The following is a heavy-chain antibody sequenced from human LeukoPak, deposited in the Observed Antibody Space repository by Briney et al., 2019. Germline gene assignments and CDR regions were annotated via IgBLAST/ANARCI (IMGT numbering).Heavy chain of an antibody. V-gene: IGHV3-53*01. CDR2: IYSGGST. CDR3: ARGGVGSSTSCYTCRAFDI. Sequence: GSLRLSCAASGFTVSSNYMSWVRQAPGKGLEWVSVIYSGGSTYYADSVKGRFTISRDNSKNSLYLQMNSLRAEDTAVYYCARGGVGSSTSCYTCRAFDIWGQGTMVTVSS. J-gene: IGHJ3*02. CDR1: GFTVSSNY. D-gene: IGHD2-2*02.